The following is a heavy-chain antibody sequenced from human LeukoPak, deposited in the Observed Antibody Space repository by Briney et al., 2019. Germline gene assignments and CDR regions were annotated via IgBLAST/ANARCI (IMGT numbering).Heavy chain of an antibody. Sequence: PSGTLSLTCTVSGGSISSYYWSWFRQPPGKGLEWIGYIYYSGSTNYNPSLKSRVTISVDTSKNQFSLKLSSVTAADTAVYYCASQELGNYYYYMDVWGKRTTVTISS. J-gene: IGHJ6*03. CDR2: IYYSGST. CDR1: GGSISSYY. CDR3: ASQELGNYYYYMDV. V-gene: IGHV4-59*08. D-gene: IGHD7-27*01.